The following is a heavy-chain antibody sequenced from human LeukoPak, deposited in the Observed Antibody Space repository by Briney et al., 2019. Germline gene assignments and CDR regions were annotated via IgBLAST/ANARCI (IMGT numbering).Heavy chain of an antibody. J-gene: IGHJ3*02. D-gene: IGHD5-12*01. Sequence: SVKVFCEASGRTFSSYAIRWAPQAPGQACEWMGGLTSNFGTANYAQKFQGRGTITADESTSRAYVELSSLRSDDTAVYCCARDPGDIDAFDISGEGTMVTVSS. CDR3: ARDPGDIDAFDI. V-gene: IGHV1-69*01. CDR2: LTSNFGTA. CDR1: GRTFSSYA.